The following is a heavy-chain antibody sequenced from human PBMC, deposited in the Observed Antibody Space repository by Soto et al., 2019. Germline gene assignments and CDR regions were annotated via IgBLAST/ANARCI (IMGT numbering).Heavy chain of an antibody. CDR1: VVSISSYY. CDR3: ARGASSGWAYYFEY. CDR2: IYYSGST. D-gene: IGHD6-19*01. V-gene: IGHV4-59*01. J-gene: IGHJ4*02. Sequence: XETLSLTCTVSVVSISSYYWSWIRHPPGKGLEWIGYIYYSGSTNYNPSLKSRVTISVDTSKNQFSLKLSSVTAADTAVYYCARGASSGWAYYFEYWGQGTLVTVSS.